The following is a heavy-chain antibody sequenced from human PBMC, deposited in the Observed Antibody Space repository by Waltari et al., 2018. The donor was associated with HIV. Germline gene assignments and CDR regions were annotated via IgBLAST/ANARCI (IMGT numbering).Heavy chain of an antibody. CDR1: GGSVSSGSYY. CDR2: IYYSGST. J-gene: IGHJ4*02. CDR3: ARTLQSSSWYSPFDY. D-gene: IGHD6-13*01. Sequence: QVQLQESGPGLVKPSETLSLTCTVSGGSVSSGSYYWSWIRQPPGKGLEWIGYIYYSGSTNYNPSLKSRVTISVDTSKNQFSLKLSSVTAADTAVYYCARTLQSSSWYSPFDYWGQGTLVTVSS. V-gene: IGHV4-61*01.